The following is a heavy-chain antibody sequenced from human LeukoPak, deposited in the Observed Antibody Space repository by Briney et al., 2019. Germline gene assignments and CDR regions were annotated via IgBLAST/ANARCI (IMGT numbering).Heavy chain of an antibody. CDR3: ARQSAAAGHFDY. CDR2: ISYDGSNK. CDR1: GFTFSSYA. D-gene: IGHD6-19*01. Sequence: GGSLRLSCAASGFTFSSYAMHWVRQAPGKGLEWVAVISYDGSNKYYADSVKGRFTISRENAKNSLYLQMNSLRAEDTAVYYCARQSAAAGHFDYWGQGTLVTVSS. J-gene: IGHJ4*02. V-gene: IGHV3-30*14.